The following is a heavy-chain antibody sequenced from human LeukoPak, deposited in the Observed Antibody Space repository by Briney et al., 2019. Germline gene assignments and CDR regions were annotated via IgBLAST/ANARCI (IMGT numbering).Heavy chain of an antibody. CDR2: ITGSSATS. J-gene: IGHJ4*02. CDR3: AKESTQVIEVYFDS. V-gene: IGHV3-23*01. CDR1: GFTFSSCA. Sequence: GGSLRLSCSASGFTFSSCAMSWVRQAPGKGLQWVSSITGSSATSYYADSVRGRFIVSRDNSKNTLYLEMNSLRADDTAVYFCAKESTQVIEVYFDSWGQGTLVTVSS. D-gene: IGHD3-22*01.